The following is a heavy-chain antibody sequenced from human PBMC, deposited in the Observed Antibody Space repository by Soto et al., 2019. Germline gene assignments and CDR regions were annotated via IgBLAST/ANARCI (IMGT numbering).Heavy chain of an antibody. CDR1: GGSISSGGYS. V-gene: IGHV4-30-2*01. Sequence: PSETLSLTCAVSGGSISSGGYSWSWIRQPPGKGLEWIGYIYHSGSTYYNPSLKSRVTISVDRSKNQFSLKLSSVTAADTAVYYCARAIVVVPAAPDLNWFDPWGQGTLVTVSS. CDR3: ARAIVVVPAAPDLNWFDP. D-gene: IGHD2-2*01. J-gene: IGHJ5*02. CDR2: IYHSGST.